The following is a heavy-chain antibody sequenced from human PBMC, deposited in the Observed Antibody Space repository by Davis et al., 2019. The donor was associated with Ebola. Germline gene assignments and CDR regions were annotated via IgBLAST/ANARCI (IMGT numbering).Heavy chain of an antibody. CDR2: IYSGGST. CDR1: GFTVSSNY. J-gene: IGHJ6*02. V-gene: IGHV3-53*01. Sequence: GESLKISCAASGFTVSSNYMSWVRQAPGKGLAWVSVIYSGGSTYYADSVKGRFTISRDNSKNTLYLQMNSLRAEDTAVYYCARGRNDYIWGSYLQYYYGMDVWGQGTTVTVSS. D-gene: IGHD3-16*02. CDR3: ARGRNDYIWGSYLQYYYGMDV.